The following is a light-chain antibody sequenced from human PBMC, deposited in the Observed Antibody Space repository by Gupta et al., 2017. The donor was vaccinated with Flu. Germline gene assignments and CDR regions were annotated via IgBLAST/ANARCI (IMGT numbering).Light chain of an antibody. CDR3: QQYDAYPWT. CDR2: KAS. V-gene: IGKV1-5*03. CDR1: QSISDW. Sequence: PSPLSASLGERVTITCRASQSISDWLTWYQQKPGTAPKLLIYKASTLESGVPSRFSGSGSGTEFTLTINNLQPDDFATYFCQQYDAYPWTFGQGTKVEIK. J-gene: IGKJ1*01.